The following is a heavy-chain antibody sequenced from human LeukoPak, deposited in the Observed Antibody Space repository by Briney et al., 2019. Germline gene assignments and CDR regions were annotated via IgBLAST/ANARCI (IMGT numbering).Heavy chain of an antibody. J-gene: IGHJ4*02. D-gene: IGHD2-2*01. CDR3: ARQSSPIIPTAEGGGSGFDY. CDR1: GGSIRGSNYY. V-gene: IGHV4-39*01. Sequence: PSATLSLTCTVSGGSIRGSNYYWGWVRQAPGKGLEWIGTIHYDVNTYYNPSLKSRVTTSVDTSKSQFSLHVNSVTAADTAVYYCARQSSPIIPTAEGGGSGFDYWGQGSLVIVSS. CDR2: IHYDVNT.